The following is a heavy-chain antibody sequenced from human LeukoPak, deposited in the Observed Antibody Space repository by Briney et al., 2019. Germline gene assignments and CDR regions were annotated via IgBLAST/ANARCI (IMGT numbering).Heavy chain of an antibody. CDR1: GFTVSSNY. V-gene: IGHV3-53*01. CDR3: ARYYYDSSGYYSVLYGMDV. CDR2: IYSGGST. J-gene: IGHJ6*02. Sequence: PGGSLRLSCAASGFTVSSNYMSWVRQAPGKGLEWVSVIYSGGSTYYADSVKGRFTISRDNSKNTLYLQMNSLRAEDTAVYYCARYYYDSSGYYSVLYGMDVWGQGTTVTVSS. D-gene: IGHD3-22*01.